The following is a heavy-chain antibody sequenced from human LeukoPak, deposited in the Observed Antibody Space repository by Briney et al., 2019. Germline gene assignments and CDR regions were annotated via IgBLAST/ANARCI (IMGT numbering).Heavy chain of an antibody. V-gene: IGHV3-21*01. CDR2: ISSSSSYI. J-gene: IGHJ3*02. D-gene: IGHD4-23*01. CDR1: GFTFSSYS. CDR3: ARVIMTTVDPDAFDI. Sequence: GGSLRLSCAASGFTFSSYSMNWVRQAPGKGLEWVSSISSSSSYIYYADSVKGRFTISRDNAKNPLYLQMNSLRAEDTAVYYCARVIMTTVDPDAFDIWGQGTMVTVSS.